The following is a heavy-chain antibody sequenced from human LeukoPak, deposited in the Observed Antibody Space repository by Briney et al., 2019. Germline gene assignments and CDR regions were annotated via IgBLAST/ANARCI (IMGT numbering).Heavy chain of an antibody. CDR3: ARGDSSSWYNYYYYGMDV. Sequence: GGSLRLSCAASGFTVSSNYMSWVRQAPGKGLEWVSVIYSGGSTYYADSVKGRFTISRDNSKNTLYLQMNSLRAEDTAAYYCARGDSSSWYNYYYYGMDVWGQGTTVTVSS. V-gene: IGHV3-53*01. D-gene: IGHD6-13*01. CDR1: GFTVSSNY. CDR2: IYSGGST. J-gene: IGHJ6*02.